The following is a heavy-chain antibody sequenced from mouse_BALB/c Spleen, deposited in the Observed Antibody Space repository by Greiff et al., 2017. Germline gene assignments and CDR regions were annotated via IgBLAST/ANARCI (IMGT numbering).Heavy chain of an antibody. Sequence: EVKLMESGPGLVKPSQSLSLTCTVTGYSITSDYAWNWIRQFPGNKLEWMGYISYSGSTSYNPSLKSRISITRDTSKNQFFLQLNSVTTEDTATYYCARSGDEVYWGQGTLVTVSA. V-gene: IGHV3-2*02. CDR1: GYSITSDYA. J-gene: IGHJ3*01. CDR3: ARSGDEVY. D-gene: IGHD3-1*01. CDR2: ISYSGST.